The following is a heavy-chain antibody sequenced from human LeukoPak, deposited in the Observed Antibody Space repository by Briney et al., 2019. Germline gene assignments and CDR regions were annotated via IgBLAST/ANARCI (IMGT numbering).Heavy chain of an antibody. Sequence: GGSLRLSCAASGFTFNDYAMHWVRQAPGKGLEWVSGINWNSNSIGYADSVKGRFTISRDNAKNSLYLQMNTLRAEDTAVYYCARDLGAVGRDWYFDLWGRGTLVTVSS. V-gene: IGHV3-9*01. CDR1: GFTFNDYA. J-gene: IGHJ2*01. CDR2: INWNSNSI. CDR3: ARDLGAVGRDWYFDL. D-gene: IGHD1-26*01.